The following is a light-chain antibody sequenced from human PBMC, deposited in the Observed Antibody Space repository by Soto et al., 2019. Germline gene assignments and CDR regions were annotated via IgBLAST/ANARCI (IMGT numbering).Light chain of an antibody. CDR1: QGISNY. J-gene: IGKJ4*01. V-gene: IGKV1-9*01. Sequence: DIQLTQSPSFLPASVGDRVTITCRASQGISNYLAWYQQKPGKAPGLLMYAASTLQRGVSSRFSGSGSGTECTLTISNLQTEDFATYYCQQLNSYPLTFGGGTKVEIK. CDR3: QQLNSYPLT. CDR2: AAS.